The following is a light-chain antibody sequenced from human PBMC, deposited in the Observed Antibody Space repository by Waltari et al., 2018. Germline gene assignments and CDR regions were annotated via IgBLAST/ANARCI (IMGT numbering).Light chain of an antibody. Sequence: VLTQSPATLSLSPGERATPSCRASQSVDDYMAWYQQKPGQSPRLLIYEASNRATGIPIRFSGSGFGTDFTLTISSLEPDDFAHYYCQQRRNWPPTFGQGTKVEIK. CDR3: QQRRNWPPT. CDR1: QSVDDY. J-gene: IGKJ1*01. V-gene: IGKV3-11*01. CDR2: EAS.